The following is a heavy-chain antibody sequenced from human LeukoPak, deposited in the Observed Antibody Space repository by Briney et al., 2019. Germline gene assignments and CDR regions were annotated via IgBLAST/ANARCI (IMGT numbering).Heavy chain of an antibody. V-gene: IGHV3-66*01. J-gene: IGHJ4*02. D-gene: IGHD2-15*01. CDR1: GFTVGGNY. Sequence: GGSLRLSCVLSGFTVGGNYMSWVRQAPGRGLEWVSTIYSGGTTYYADAVKGRFIISRDNSKNTLFLQMNSLRAEDTAIYYCARDAGYCSDGVCYRTRFDSWGQGTLVTVSS. CDR3: ARDAGYCSDGVCYRTRFDS. CDR2: IYSGGTT.